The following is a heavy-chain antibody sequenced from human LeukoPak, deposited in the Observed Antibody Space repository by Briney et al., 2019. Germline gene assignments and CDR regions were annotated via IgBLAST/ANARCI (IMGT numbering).Heavy chain of an antibody. J-gene: IGHJ4*02. CDR3: ARDLSKMRDY. V-gene: IGHV1-2*02. D-gene: IGHD5-24*01. CDR2: ISPSSGDT. CDR1: GYTFTGYY. Sequence: ASVKVSCKASGYTFTGYYIHWMRQAPGQGLEWMGWISPSSGDTNYAQKFQGRVTLTRDTSISTAYMELSRLRSDDTALYYCARDLSKMRDYWGQGTLVTVSS.